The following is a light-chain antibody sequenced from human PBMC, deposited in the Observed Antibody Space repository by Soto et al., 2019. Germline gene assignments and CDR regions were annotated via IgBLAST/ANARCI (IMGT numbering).Light chain of an antibody. CDR3: QEYNDWPLT. CDR1: QSVSSSY. V-gene: IGKV3-20*01. Sequence: EIVLTQSPGSLSLSPGERATLSCRASQSVSSSYLAWYQHKPGQAPRLLIYGASSRATGIPDRFSGSGSGTEFTLIINSLQSEDSAVYYCQEYNDWPLTFGGGTKVDIK. CDR2: GAS. J-gene: IGKJ4*01.